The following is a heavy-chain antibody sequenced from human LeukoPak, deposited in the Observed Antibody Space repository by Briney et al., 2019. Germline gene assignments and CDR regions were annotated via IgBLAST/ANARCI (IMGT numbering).Heavy chain of an antibody. Sequence: ASVKVSCKISGYTLTEVSMHWVRQAPGKGLEWMGGFDPADGEPIYAQKFQGRVTMSEDTSTDTAYMDLSSLRSEDTAVYYCATEAVGYGDVHYFDSWGQGTLVTVSP. CDR3: ATEAVGYGDVHYFDS. CDR2: FDPADGEP. J-gene: IGHJ4*02. CDR1: GYTLTEVS. D-gene: IGHD4-17*01. V-gene: IGHV1-24*01.